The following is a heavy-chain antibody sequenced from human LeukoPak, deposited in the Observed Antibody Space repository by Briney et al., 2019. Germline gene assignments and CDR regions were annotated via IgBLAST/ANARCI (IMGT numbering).Heavy chain of an antibody. D-gene: IGHD6-13*01. J-gene: IGHJ4*02. CDR1: GYTFTGNY. CDR3: ARDSATAAAAELDY. CDR2: INPNTGST. Sequence: ASVTVSCKASGYTFTGNYIHWVRQAPGQGLEWMGWINPNTGSTKYAQRFQGRVTMTRDTSISTAYMELTWLKSDDTAVYYCARDSATAAAAELDYWGQGTLVTVSS. V-gene: IGHV1-2*02.